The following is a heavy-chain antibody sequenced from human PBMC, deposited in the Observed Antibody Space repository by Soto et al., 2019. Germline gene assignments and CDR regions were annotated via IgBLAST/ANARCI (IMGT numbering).Heavy chain of an antibody. V-gene: IGHV4-39*01. J-gene: IGHJ4*02. CDR2: IFHSGST. CDR3: APLPTHDSVWGDSD. CDR1: GSSVSSNTYY. D-gene: IGHD3-16*01. Sequence: QLHLQESGPGLVKPSETLSLTCTVSGSSVSSNTYYWGWIRQPPGKGLEWIGNIFHSGSTYYNPSLKSRVTISADTSKHQFALRLTSVTAADAAKYYCAPLPTHDSVWGDSDWGQGILVAVSS.